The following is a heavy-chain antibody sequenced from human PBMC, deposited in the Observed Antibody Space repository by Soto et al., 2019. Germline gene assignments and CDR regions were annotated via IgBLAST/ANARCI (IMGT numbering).Heavy chain of an antibody. CDR1: GFAFNNYG. J-gene: IGHJ4*02. V-gene: IGHV3-21*01. D-gene: IGHD2-2*01. Sequence: GGSLRLSCTVSGFAFNNYGINWVRQSPGKGLEWVSSISKSAYTYYSDSVKGRFTISRDNAKNSVSLQMNTLRVEDTAVYYCAREDSIIIPAGSDYWGQGTLVTVSS. CDR2: ISKSAYT. CDR3: AREDSIIIPAGSDY.